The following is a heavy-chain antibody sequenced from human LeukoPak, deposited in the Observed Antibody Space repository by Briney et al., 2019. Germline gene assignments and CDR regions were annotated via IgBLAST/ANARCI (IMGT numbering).Heavy chain of an antibody. CDR2: IWYDGSNK. Sequence: GRSLRLSCAASGFTFSSYGMHWVRQAPGKGLEWVAVIWYDGSNKYYADSVKGRFTTSRDNSKNTLYLQMNSLRAEDTAVYYCASFFDSSGYYCDDAFDIWGQGTMVTVSS. J-gene: IGHJ3*02. D-gene: IGHD3-22*01. CDR1: GFTFSSYG. V-gene: IGHV3-33*01. CDR3: ASFFDSSGYYCDDAFDI.